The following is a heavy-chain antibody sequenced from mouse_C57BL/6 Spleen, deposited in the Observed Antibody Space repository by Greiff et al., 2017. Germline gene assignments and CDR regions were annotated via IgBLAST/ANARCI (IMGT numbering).Heavy chain of an antibody. CDR1: GYAFSSSW. V-gene: IGHV1-82*01. D-gene: IGHD2-1*01. J-gene: IGHJ3*01. CDR3: ARSDYGSTGAY. Sequence: VQLVESGPELVKPGASVKISCKASGYAFSSSWMNWVKQRPGKGLEWIGRIYPGDGDTNYNGKFKGKATLTADKSSSTAYMQLSSLASEDSAVYFCARSDYGSTGAYWGQGTLVTVSA. CDR2: IYPGDGDT.